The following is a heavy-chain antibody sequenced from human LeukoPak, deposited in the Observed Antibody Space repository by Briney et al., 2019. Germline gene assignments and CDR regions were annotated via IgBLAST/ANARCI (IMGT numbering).Heavy chain of an antibody. V-gene: IGHV1-18*01. Sequence: ASVKVSCKASGYTFTSYGISWVRQAPGQGLEWMGWISTYDGNTNYAEKLQGRLTMTTDTSTSTAYMELRSLRSDDTVLYFCARDRGRQKWFQGFDPWGQGTLVTVSS. CDR2: ISTYDGNT. D-gene: IGHD3-22*01. CDR3: ARDRGRQKWFQGFDP. J-gene: IGHJ5*02. CDR1: GYTFTSYG.